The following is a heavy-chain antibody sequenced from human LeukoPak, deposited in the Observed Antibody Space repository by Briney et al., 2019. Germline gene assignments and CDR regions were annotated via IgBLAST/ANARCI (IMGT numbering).Heavy chain of an antibody. D-gene: IGHD1-26*01. V-gene: IGHV4-30-2*01. Sequence: SQTLSLTCTVSGGSISSGGYYWSWIRQPPGKGLEWIGYIYHSGSTYYNPSLKSRVTISVDRSKNQFSLKLSSVTAADTAVYYCARVTPRGVGATTPFVDYWGQGTLVTVSS. J-gene: IGHJ4*02. CDR2: IYHSGST. CDR1: GGSISSGGYY. CDR3: ARVTPRGVGATTPFVDY.